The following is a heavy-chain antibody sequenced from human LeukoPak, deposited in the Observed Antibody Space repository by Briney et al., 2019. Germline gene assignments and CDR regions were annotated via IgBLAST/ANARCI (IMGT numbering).Heavy chain of an antibody. CDR2: IYHSGST. V-gene: IGHV4-59*01. CDR3: ARERYGSGSADNWFDP. CDR1: GGSISSYY. J-gene: IGHJ5*02. D-gene: IGHD3-10*01. Sequence: SETLSLTCTVSGGSISSYYWSWIRQPPGKGLEWIGYIYHSGSTNYNPSLKSRVTMSVDTSKNQFSLKLSSVTAADTAVYYCARERYGSGSADNWFDPWGQGTLVTVSS.